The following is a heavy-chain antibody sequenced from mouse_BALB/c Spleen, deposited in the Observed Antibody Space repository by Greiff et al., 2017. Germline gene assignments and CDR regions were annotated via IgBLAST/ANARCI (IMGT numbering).Heavy chain of an antibody. J-gene: IGHJ4*01. Sequence: EVKLMESGPELVKPGASVKISCKASGYTFTDYNMHWVKQSHGKSLEWIGYIYPYNGGTGYNQKFKSKATLTVDNSSSTAYMELRSLTSEDSAVYYCASYYGSSYAMDYWGQGTSVTVSS. CDR2: IYPYNGGT. V-gene: IGHV1S29*02. CDR1: GYTFTDYN. CDR3: ASYYGSSYAMDY. D-gene: IGHD1-1*01.